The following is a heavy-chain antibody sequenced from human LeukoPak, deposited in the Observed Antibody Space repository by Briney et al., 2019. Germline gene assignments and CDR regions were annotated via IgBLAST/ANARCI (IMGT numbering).Heavy chain of an antibody. CDR1: GGSICSYY. V-gene: IGHV4-59*01. Sequence: SETLSLSCTVSGGSICSYYSNWIRQPPGKGREWIGYIHYSGSANYNRSRKSPVTISIDPFKNQFSSKLGSVAASGPGFHFLGGEDLRGFAFHIWGQGTMVTVSS. CDR3: GGEDLRGFAFHI. CDR2: IHYSGSA. J-gene: IGHJ3*02.